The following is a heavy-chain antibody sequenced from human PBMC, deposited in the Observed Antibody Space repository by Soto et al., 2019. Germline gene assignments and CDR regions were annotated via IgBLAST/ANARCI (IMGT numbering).Heavy chain of an antibody. CDR1: GDSVSSNSAA. V-gene: IGHV6-1*01. D-gene: IGHD6-6*01. J-gene: IGHJ5*02. CDR2: TYYRSKWYN. CDR3: ARGYLAARPNWFDP. Sequence: SQTLSLTCAISGDSVSSNSAAWNWIRQSPSRGLEWLGGTYYRSKWYNDYAVSVKSRITINPDTSKNQFSLQLNSVTPEDTAVYYCARGYLAARPNWFDPWGQGTLVTVSS.